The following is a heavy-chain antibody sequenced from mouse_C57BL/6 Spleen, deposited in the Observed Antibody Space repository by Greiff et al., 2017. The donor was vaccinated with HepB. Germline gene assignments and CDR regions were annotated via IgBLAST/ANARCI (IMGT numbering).Heavy chain of an antibody. J-gene: IGHJ3*01. V-gene: IGHV1-82*01. Sequence: VQLKESGPELVKPGASVKISCKASGYAFSSSWMNWVKQRPGKGLEWIGRIYPGDGDTNYNGKFKGKATLTADKSSSTAYMQLSSLTSEDSAVYFCARNYGSSPWLAYWGQGTLVTVSA. CDR3: ARNYGSSPWLAY. CDR2: IYPGDGDT. CDR1: GYAFSSSW. D-gene: IGHD1-1*01.